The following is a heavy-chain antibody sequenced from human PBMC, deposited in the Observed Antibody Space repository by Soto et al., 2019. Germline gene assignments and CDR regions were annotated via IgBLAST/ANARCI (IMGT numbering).Heavy chain of an antibody. V-gene: IGHV4-39*07. Sequence: SETLSLTCSVSGASISSRDYYWGWIRQTPGKGLEWIGNIDYNGVTNYNPSLKSRVTMSVDTSKNQFSLKLSSVTAADTAVYYCARPMGDNWFDPWGQGTLVTVSS. CDR2: IDYNGVT. CDR3: ARPMGDNWFDP. CDR1: GASISSRDYY. J-gene: IGHJ5*02. D-gene: IGHD3-16*01.